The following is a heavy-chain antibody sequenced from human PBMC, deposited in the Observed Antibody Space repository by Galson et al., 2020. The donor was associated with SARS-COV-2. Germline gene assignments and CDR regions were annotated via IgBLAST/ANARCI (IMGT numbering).Heavy chain of an antibody. Sequence: GGSLRLSCAASGFTFSSYGMHWVRQAPGKGLEWVAVISYDGSNKYYADSVKGRFTISRDNSKNTLYLQMNSLRAEDTAVYYCAKDRVPWGLRITIFGVVSTPGMDVWGQGTTVTVSS. D-gene: IGHD3-3*01. CDR1: GFTFSSYG. J-gene: IGHJ6*02. CDR2: ISYDGSNK. CDR3: AKDRVPWGLRITIFGVVSTPGMDV. V-gene: IGHV3-30*18.